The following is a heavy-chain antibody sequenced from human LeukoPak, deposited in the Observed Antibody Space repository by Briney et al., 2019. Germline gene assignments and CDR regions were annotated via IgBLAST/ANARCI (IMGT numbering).Heavy chain of an antibody. Sequence: PETLSLTCTVFGGSITTYSWSWIRQPAGRGLEWIGRFYSSGSTDYNPSLKSRVTMSVDTSKNQVSLKLSSVTAADTAIYYCARDFSSKNWFDTWGQGTLVTVSS. V-gene: IGHV4-4*07. J-gene: IGHJ5*02. CDR2: FYSSGST. D-gene: IGHD2/OR15-2a*01. CDR3: ARDFSSKNWFDT. CDR1: GGSITTYS.